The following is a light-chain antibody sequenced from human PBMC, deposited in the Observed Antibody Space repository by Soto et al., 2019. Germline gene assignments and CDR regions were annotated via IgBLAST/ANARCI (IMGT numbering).Light chain of an antibody. CDR3: LSFDSSLSVV. J-gene: IGLJ2*01. V-gene: IGLV1-40*01. Sequence: QSVLTQPPSVSGAPGQRVTISCTGSSSNIGAGYDVHWYQQLPGSAPKLLINGNTNRPSGVPDRFSCSKSGTSASLAITGLQAEDEADYYCLSFDSSLSVVFGGGTKLTVL. CDR1: SSNIGAGYD. CDR2: GNT.